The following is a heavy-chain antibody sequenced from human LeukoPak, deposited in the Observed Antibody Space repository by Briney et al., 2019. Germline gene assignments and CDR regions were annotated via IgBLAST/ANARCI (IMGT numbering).Heavy chain of an antibody. CDR2: ISSSSSTI. V-gene: IGHV3-48*04. J-gene: IGHJ6*03. D-gene: IGHD2-2*02. Sequence: GGSLRLSCAASGFTFSSYSMNWVRQAPGKGLVWVSCISSSSSTIYYADSVKGRFTISRDNAKNSLYLQMNSLRAEDTAVYYCARDGEDIVVVPAAIYYYYYMDVWGKGTTVTVSS. CDR1: GFTFSSYS. CDR3: ARDGEDIVVVPAAIYYYYYMDV.